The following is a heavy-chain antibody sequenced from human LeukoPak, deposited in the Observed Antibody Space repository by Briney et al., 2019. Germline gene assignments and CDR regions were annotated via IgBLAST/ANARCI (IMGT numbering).Heavy chain of an antibody. CDR3: ARVGKWLVRGYFDY. J-gene: IGHJ4*02. CDR1: GFTFSNYA. D-gene: IGHD6-19*01. CDR2: ISGSSGST. V-gene: IGHV3-23*01. Sequence: GGSLRLSCAASGFTFSNYAMSWVRQAPGRGLEWVSVISGSSGSTYYADSMKGRFTISRDNSKNTLYLQMNSLRAEDTAVYYCARVGKWLVRGYFDYWGQGILVTVSS.